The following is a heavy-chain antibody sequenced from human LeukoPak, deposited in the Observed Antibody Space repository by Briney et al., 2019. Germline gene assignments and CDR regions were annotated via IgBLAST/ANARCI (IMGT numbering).Heavy chain of an antibody. CDR3: ARVDCSGGSCYSDYYYYGMDV. V-gene: IGHV4-30-4*01. CDR1: GGSISSGGYY. D-gene: IGHD2-15*01. J-gene: IGHJ6*02. Sequence: PSQTLSLTCTVSGGSISSGGYYWSWIRQPPGKGLEWIGYIYYSGSTYYNPSLKSRVTISVDTSKNQFSLKLSSVTAADTAVYYCARVDCSGGSCYSDYYYYGMDVWGQGTTVTVSS. CDR2: IYYSGST.